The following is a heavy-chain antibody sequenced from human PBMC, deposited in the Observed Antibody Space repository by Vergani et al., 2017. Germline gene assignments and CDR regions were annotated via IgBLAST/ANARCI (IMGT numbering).Heavy chain of an antibody. D-gene: IGHD2-2*01. CDR3: AGVPINDFLYDY. J-gene: IGHJ4*02. V-gene: IGHV3-74*01. CDR1: GFTFSSYW. Sequence: EVQLVESGGGLVQPGGSLRPSCAASGFTFSSYWLHWVRQAPGKGLVWVSRINSDGSSTSYADSVKGLFTISRDNAKNTLYLQMDSLGAEDTAVYYCAGVPINDFLYDYWGQGTVVIVSS. CDR2: INSDGSST.